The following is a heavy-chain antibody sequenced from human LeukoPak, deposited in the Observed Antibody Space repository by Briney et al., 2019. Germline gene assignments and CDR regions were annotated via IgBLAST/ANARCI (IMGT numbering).Heavy chain of an antibody. CDR1: GFTFSSYA. CDR3: ATQGYSGYGYVSRPY. CDR2: ISGSGGST. D-gene: IGHD5-12*01. J-gene: IGHJ4*02. V-gene: IGHV3-23*01. Sequence: PGGSLRLSCAASGFTFSSYAMSWVRQAPGKGLEWVSAISGSGGSTYYADSVKGRFTISRDNSKNTLYLQMNSLRAEDTAVYYCATQGYSGYGYVSRPYWGQGTLVTVSS.